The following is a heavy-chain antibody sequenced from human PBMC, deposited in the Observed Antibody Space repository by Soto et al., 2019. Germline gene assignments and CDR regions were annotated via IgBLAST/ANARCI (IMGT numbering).Heavy chain of an antibody. V-gene: IGHV4-59*08. Sequence: SETLSLTCTVSGGSISSYYWSWIRQPPGKGLEWIGYIYYSGSTNYNPSLKSRVTISVDTSKNQFSLKLSSVTAADTAVYYCARLVVVPAAIGSWVSWFDPWGQGTLVTVSS. D-gene: IGHD2-2*01. CDR2: IYYSGST. CDR3: ARLVVVPAAIGSWVSWFDP. J-gene: IGHJ5*02. CDR1: GGSISSYY.